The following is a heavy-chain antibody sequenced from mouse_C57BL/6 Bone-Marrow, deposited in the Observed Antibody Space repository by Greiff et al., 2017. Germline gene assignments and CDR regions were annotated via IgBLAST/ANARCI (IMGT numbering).Heavy chain of an antibody. V-gene: IGHV1-26*01. CDR1: GYTFTDYY. CDR2: INPNNGGT. CDR3: ARSGERGTWFAY. J-gene: IGHJ3*01. Sequence: VQLQQSGPELVKPGASVKISCKASGYTFTDYYMNWVKQSHGKSLEWIGDINPNNGGTSYNQKFKGKATLTVDKSSSTAYMELRSLTSEDSAVYYCARSGERGTWFAYWGQGTLVTVSA. D-gene: IGHD3-2*02.